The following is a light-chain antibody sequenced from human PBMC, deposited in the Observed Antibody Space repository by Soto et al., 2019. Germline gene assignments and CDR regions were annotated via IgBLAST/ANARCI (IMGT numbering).Light chain of an antibody. CDR2: DVS. CDR1: SSDIGAYNY. CDR3: SSYTGSTTPWV. Sequence: QSVLTQPASVSGSPGQSITISCTGTSSDIGAYNYVSWYQRHPGKAPKLMIYDVSHRPSGVPVRFSGSKSGNTASLTISGLQAEDETEYYCSSYTGSTTPWVFGGGTKLTVL. J-gene: IGLJ3*02. V-gene: IGLV2-14*03.